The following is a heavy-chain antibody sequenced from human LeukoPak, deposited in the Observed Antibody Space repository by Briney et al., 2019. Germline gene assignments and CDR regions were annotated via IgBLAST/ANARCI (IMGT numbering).Heavy chain of an antibody. CDR1: GGSISSGDYY. CDR3: ARGYCSSTSCYWGTTIDY. Sequence: SQTLSLTCTVSGGSISSGDYYWSWIRQHPGKGLEWIGYIYYTGSTFYNPSLKSRVTISVDTSKNQFSLKLSSVTAADTAVYYCARGYCSSTSCYWGTTIDYWGQGTLVTVSS. CDR2: IYYTGST. J-gene: IGHJ4*02. V-gene: IGHV4-31*03. D-gene: IGHD2-2*01.